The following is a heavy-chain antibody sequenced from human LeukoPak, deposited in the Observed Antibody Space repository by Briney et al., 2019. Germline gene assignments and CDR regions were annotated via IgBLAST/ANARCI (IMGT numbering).Heavy chain of an antibody. CDR1: DGSISSSSYY. CDR3: ARHCSGGSCYSGLDY. V-gene: IGHV4-39*01. J-gene: IGHJ4*02. D-gene: IGHD2-15*01. Sequence: SETLSLTCAVSDGSISSSSYYWGWIRQPPGKGLEWIGSIYYSGNTFYNPSLKSRVTISVDTSKNQFSLKMSSVTAADTAVYYCARHCSGGSCYSGLDYWGQGTLVTVSS. CDR2: IYYSGNT.